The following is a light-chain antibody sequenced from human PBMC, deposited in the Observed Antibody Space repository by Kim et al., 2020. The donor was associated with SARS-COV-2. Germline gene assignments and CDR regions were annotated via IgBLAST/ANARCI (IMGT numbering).Light chain of an antibody. J-gene: IGLJ3*02. CDR3: QAWDSSTAV. CDR1: KLVDKY. V-gene: IGLV3-1*01. CDR2: QDS. Sequence: GSPGQTASITCSGDKLVDKYACWYQQKPGQSPVLVIYQDSKRPSGIPERFSGSNSGNTATLTISGTQAMDEADYYCQAWDSSTAVFGGGTQLTVL.